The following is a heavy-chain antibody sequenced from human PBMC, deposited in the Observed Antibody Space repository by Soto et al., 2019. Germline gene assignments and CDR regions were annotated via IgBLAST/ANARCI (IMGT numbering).Heavy chain of an antibody. D-gene: IGHD5-18*01. CDR2: IYYSGST. V-gene: IGHV4-30-4*01. Sequence: SSETLSLTCTVSGGSISSGDYYWSWIRQPPGKGLEWIGDIYYSGSTYYNPSLKSRVTISVDTSKNQFSLKLSSVTAADTAVYYCASRGYSYLMGELDYWGQGTLVTVSS. CDR1: GGSISSGDYY. CDR3: ASRGYSYLMGELDY. J-gene: IGHJ4*02.